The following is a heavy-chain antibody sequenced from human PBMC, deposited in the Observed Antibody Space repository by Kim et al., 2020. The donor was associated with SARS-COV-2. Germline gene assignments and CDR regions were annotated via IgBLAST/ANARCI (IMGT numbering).Heavy chain of an antibody. J-gene: IGHJ4*02. V-gene: IGHV3-74*01. Sequence: AASVKGRFTISRDNAKDTRYLKMSSLRAEDTAVYYCARRQFSSGWYYFDYWGQGTLVTVSS. CDR3: ARRQFSSGWYYFDY. D-gene: IGHD6-19*01.